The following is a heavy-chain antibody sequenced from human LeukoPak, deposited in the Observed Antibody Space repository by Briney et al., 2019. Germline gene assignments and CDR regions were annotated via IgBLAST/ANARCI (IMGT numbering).Heavy chain of an antibody. V-gene: IGHV4-59*04. Sequence: SETLSLTCAVSGGSVNNYYWSWIRQPPGKGLEWIGNIYDSGSTYYNASLQSRVTISIDTSKNQFSLRLSSVTAADTAMYYCAKSGGYGLIDYWGQGTLVTVSS. J-gene: IGHJ4*02. CDR1: GGSVNNYY. CDR2: IYDSGST. CDR3: AKSGGYGLIDY. D-gene: IGHD1-26*01.